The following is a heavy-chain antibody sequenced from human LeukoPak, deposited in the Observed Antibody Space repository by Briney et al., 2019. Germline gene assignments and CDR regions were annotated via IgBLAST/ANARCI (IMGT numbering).Heavy chain of an antibody. V-gene: IGHV4-39*07. Sequence: SETLSVTCTVSGGSISSSSYYWGWIRQPPGKGLEWIGSRYDSGSTYYNPSLKSRVTISVDTSKNQFSLKLSSVTAADTAVYYCAGDSSGYSSYFQHWGQGTLVTVSS. CDR1: GGSISSSSYY. CDR2: RYDSGST. CDR3: AGDSSGYSSYFQH. J-gene: IGHJ1*01. D-gene: IGHD3-22*01.